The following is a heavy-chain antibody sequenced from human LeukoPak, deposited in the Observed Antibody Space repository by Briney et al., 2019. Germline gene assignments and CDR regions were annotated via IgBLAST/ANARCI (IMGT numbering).Heavy chain of an antibody. V-gene: IGHV1-2*02. Sequence: ASVKVSCKASGYTFTGYYMHWVRQAPGQGLEWMGWINPNSGGTNYAQKFQGRVTMTRDTSISTAYMELSRLRSDDTAVYYCARESHHCSSTGCYRTYYGMDVWGQGTTVTVSS. CDR2: INPNSGGT. J-gene: IGHJ6*02. D-gene: IGHD2-2*02. CDR1: GYTFTGYY. CDR3: ARESHHCSSTGCYRTYYGMDV.